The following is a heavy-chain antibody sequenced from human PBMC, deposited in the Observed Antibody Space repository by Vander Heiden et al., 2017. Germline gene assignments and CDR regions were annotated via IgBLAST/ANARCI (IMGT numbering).Heavy chain of an antibody. Sequence: QVQLQQWGAGLLKPSETLSLTCAVYGGSFSGYYWSWIRQPPGKGLEWIGEINHSGSTNYNPSLKSRVTISVDTSKNQFSLKLSSVTAADTAVYYCARGSTHYYYYYGMDVWGQGTTVTVSS. J-gene: IGHJ6*02. CDR3: ARGSTHYYYYYGMDV. CDR2: INHSGST. V-gene: IGHV4-34*01. CDR1: GGSFSGYY.